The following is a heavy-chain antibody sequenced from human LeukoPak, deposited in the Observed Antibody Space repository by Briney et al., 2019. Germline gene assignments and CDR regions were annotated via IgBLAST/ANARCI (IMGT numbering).Heavy chain of an antibody. CDR2: IRSEAYGGTT. CDR3: ARDPKAGGGTGYFDY. J-gene: IGHJ4*02. V-gene: IGHV3-49*04. CDR1: GFTFDDYA. Sequence: GGSLRLSCSAPGFTFDDYALSWVRQAPGKGLEWVGFIRSEAYGGTTEYAAPVKGRFTISRDDSKSIAYLQMNSLETGDKAGYFCARDPKAGGGTGYFDYWGQGTLVTVSS. D-gene: IGHD6-13*01.